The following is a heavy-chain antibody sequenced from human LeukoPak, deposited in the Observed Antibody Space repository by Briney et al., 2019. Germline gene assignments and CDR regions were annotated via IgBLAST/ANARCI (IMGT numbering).Heavy chain of an antibody. CDR3: ARGSSSSWYVRYYYYYMDV. CDR2: MNPNSGNT. V-gene: IGHV1-8*01. Sequence: ASVKVSCEASGYTFTSYDINWVRQAPGQGLEWMGWMNPNSGNTGYAQKFQGRVTMTRNTSISTAYMELSSLRSEDTAVYYCARGSSSSWYVRYYYYYMDVWGKGTTVTVSS. CDR1: GYTFTSYD. J-gene: IGHJ6*03. D-gene: IGHD6-13*01.